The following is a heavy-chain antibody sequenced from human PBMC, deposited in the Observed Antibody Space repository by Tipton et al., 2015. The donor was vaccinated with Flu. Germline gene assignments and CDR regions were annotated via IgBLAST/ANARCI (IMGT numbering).Heavy chain of an antibody. CDR2: VSYDGDST. J-gene: IGHJ4*02. Sequence: SLRLSCAASGFTFHQYAMHWVRQAPGKSLEWVSLVSYDGDSTYYADSVKGRFTISRDNSKNSLYLQMNRLTPEDSAVYYCVRPQVLGTPKQPEFDSWGQGTLVTVSS. CDR1: GFTFHQYA. CDR3: VRPQVLGTPKQPEFDS. D-gene: IGHD4-23*01. V-gene: IGHV3-43D*04.